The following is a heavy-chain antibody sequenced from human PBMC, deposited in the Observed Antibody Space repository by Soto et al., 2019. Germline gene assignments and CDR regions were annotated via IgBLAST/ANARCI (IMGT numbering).Heavy chain of an antibody. Sequence: ASVKVSCKASGGTFSSYAISWVRQAPGQGLEWMGGIIPIFGTANYAQKFQGRVTITADESTSTAYMELSSLRSDDTAVYYCARDVAPEVVVAALGYWGQGTLVTVSS. V-gene: IGHV1-69*13. CDR3: ARDVAPEVVVAALGY. CDR1: GGTFSSYA. CDR2: IIPIFGTA. J-gene: IGHJ4*02. D-gene: IGHD2-15*01.